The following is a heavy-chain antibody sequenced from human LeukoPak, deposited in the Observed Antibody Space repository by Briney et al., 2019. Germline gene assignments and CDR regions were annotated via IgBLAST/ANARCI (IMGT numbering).Heavy chain of an antibody. CDR3: ARWVIRADVLDI. Sequence: ASVKVSCKASGYTFTSYGISWVRQAPGHGLEWMGWISAYTENTNYAQNFQGRVIMTTDTSTTTAYMELRSLRSDDTALYYCARWVIRADVLDIWGQGTMVTVSS. J-gene: IGHJ3*02. V-gene: IGHV1-18*01. D-gene: IGHD3-16*02. CDR1: GYTFTSYG. CDR2: ISAYTENT.